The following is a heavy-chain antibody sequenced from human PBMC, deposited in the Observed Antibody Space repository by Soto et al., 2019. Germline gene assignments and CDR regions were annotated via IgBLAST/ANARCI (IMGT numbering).Heavy chain of an antibody. D-gene: IGHD3-16*02. CDR1: GFTFSNAW. J-gene: IGHJ1*01. CDR3: TTDTYDYVWGSYRYWEYFQH. CDR2: IKSKTDGGTT. Sequence: GGSLRLSCAASGFTFSNAWMNWVRQAPGKGLEWVGRIKSKTDGGTTDYAAPVKGRFTISRDDSKNTLYLQMNSLKTEDTAVYYCTTDTYDYVWGSYRYWEYFQHWGQGTLVTVSS. V-gene: IGHV3-15*07.